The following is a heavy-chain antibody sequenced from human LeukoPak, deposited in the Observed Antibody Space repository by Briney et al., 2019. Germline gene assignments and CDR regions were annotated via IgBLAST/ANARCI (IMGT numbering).Heavy chain of an antibody. CDR1: GFNLWDFA. Sequence: WGAPRLSCVGPGFNLWDFAMTLVRPAPGKGLELVSSFFGGGFGAYYVHSVKGRFTISRDNSKNTLYLQMNSLRVEDTAVYYCAKFEGHPWGTYRLDYWGLGTLVTVS. CDR2: FFGGGFGA. CDR3: AKFEGHPWGTYRLDY. D-gene: IGHD3-16*02. J-gene: IGHJ4*02. V-gene: IGHV3-23*01.